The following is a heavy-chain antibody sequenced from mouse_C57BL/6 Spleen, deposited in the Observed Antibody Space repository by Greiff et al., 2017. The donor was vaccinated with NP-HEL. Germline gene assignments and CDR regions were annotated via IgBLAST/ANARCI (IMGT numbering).Heavy chain of an antibody. D-gene: IGHD2-4*01. Sequence: QVQLKQSGAELVKPGASVKISCKASGYAFSSYWMNWVKQRPGKGLEWIGQIYPGDGDTNYNGKFKGKATLTADKSSSTAYMQLSSLTSEDSAVYFCAREAYYDSPYFDYWGQGTTLTVSS. CDR2: IYPGDGDT. J-gene: IGHJ2*01. V-gene: IGHV1-80*01. CDR3: AREAYYDSPYFDY. CDR1: GYAFSSYW.